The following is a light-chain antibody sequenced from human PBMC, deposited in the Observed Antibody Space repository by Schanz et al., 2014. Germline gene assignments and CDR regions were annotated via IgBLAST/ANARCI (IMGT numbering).Light chain of an antibody. Sequence: EIVLTQSPGTLSLSPGERATLSCRASQSVSSSYLAWYQQKPGQAPRLLIYGASARATGIPARFSGSGSGTDFTLTISSLQSEDFAVYYCQQYNNWPRFGGGTKVEMK. J-gene: IGKJ4*01. CDR3: QQYNNWPR. CDR2: GAS. CDR1: QSVSSSY. V-gene: IGKV3-15*01.